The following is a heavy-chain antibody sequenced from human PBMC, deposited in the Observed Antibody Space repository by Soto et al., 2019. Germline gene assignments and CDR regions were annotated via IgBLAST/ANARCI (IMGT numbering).Heavy chain of an antibody. D-gene: IGHD6-19*01. CDR2: ISAYNGNT. Sequence: GASVKVSCKASGYTFTSSGISWVRQAPGQGLEWMGWISAYNGNTNYAQKLQGRVTMTTDTPTTTAYMELRSLRSDDTAVYYCARRISSGWYNDAFDIWGQGTMVTVS. CDR3: ARRISSGWYNDAFDI. CDR1: GYTFTSSG. J-gene: IGHJ3*02. V-gene: IGHV1-18*01.